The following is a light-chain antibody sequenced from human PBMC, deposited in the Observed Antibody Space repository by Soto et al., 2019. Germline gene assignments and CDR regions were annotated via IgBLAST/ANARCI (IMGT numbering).Light chain of an antibody. Sequence: DIQMTQSPSSLSASVGDRVTITCQASQDINKNLIWYQQKPGKAPKLLIYYASDLETGVPSRFSGSGSGTGFTFTISSLQPEDFATYYCQQYESLPLTFGQGTRLEIK. J-gene: IGKJ5*01. CDR1: QDINKN. CDR3: QQYESLPLT. V-gene: IGKV1-33*01. CDR2: YAS.